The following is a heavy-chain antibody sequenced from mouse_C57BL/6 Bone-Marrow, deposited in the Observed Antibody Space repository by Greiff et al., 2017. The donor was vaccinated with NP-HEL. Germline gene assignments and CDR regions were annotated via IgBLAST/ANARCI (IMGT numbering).Heavy chain of an antibody. CDR3: AKKGDGYPWCFDV. Sequence: VKLVESGPGLVQPSQSLSITCTVSGFSLTSYGVHWVRQSPGKGLEWLGVIWRGGSTDYNAAFMYRLSITKDNYKSQVFFKMNSLQADETAIYYCAKKGDGYPWCFDVWGTGTTVTVSA. D-gene: IGHD2-3*01. V-gene: IGHV2-5*01. J-gene: IGHJ1*03. CDR2: IWRGGST. CDR1: GFSLTSYG.